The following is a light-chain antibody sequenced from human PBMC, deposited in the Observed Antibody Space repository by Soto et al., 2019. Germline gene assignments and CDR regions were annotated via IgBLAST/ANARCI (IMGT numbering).Light chain of an antibody. CDR2: DAS. CDR3: QQYNSYSQWT. Sequence: DIPMTQSPSTLSASVGDRVTITCRASQSISSWLAWYQQKPEKAPKLLIYDASSLESGVPSRFSGSGSGTEFTLTISSLQPDDFATYYCQQYNSYSQWTFGQGTKVEIK. V-gene: IGKV1-5*01. J-gene: IGKJ1*01. CDR1: QSISSW.